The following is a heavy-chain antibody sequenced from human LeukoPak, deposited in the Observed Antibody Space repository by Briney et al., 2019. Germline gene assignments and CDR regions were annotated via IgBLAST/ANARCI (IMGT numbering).Heavy chain of an antibody. J-gene: IGHJ3*02. CDR2: IRYDGSNK. D-gene: IGHD3-10*01. V-gene: IGHV3-30*02. CDR1: GFTFSSYG. CDR3: ARGITMVRGRVFAFDI. Sequence: GGSLRLSCAASGFTFSSYGMHWVRQAPGKGLEWVAFIRYDGSNKYYADSVKGRFTISRDNAKNSLYLQMNSLRAEDTAVYYCARGITMVRGRVFAFDIWGQGTMVTVSS.